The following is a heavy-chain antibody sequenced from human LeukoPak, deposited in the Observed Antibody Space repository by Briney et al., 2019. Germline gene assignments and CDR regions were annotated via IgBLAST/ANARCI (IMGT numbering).Heavy chain of an antibody. Sequence: SETLSLTCTVSGGSIRSGDYSWNWIRQHPGKGLEWIGYIYYSGSTYYNPSLTSRVTMSVDTPKNQFSLKLRSVTAAHTAIYYCAIDHTKNRSLKFPKYYYYGIDIWGPRTPVIVSS. CDR3: AIDHTKNRSLKFPKYYYYGIDI. J-gene: IGHJ6*02. CDR2: IYYSGST. V-gene: IGHV4-31*03. D-gene: IGHD1-1*01. CDR1: GGSIRSGDYS.